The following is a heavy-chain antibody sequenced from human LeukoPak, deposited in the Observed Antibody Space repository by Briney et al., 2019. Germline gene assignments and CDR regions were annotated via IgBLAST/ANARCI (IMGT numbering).Heavy chain of an antibody. D-gene: IGHD3-3*01. CDR2: ISSSSSYI. J-gene: IGHJ4*02. Sequence: GGSLRLSCAAPGFTFSSYSMNWVRQAPGKGLEWVSSISSSSSYIYYADSVKGRFTISRDNAKNSLYLQMNSLRAEDTAVYYCAKARRSYYDFWSGYKLPLDYWGQGTLVTVSS. CDR3: AKARRSYYDFWSGYKLPLDY. V-gene: IGHV3-21*01. CDR1: GFTFSSYS.